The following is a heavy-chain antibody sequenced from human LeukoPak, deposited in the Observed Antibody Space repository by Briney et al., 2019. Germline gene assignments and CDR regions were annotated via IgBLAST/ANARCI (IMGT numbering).Heavy chain of an antibody. Sequence: GGSPRLSCAASGFTFSSYWMHWVRQAPGKGLVWVSRINSDGSSTSYADSVKGRFTISRDNAKNTLYLQMNSLRAEDTAVYYCARTDSSGFFSFDYWGQGTLVTVSS. J-gene: IGHJ4*02. CDR3: ARTDSSGFFSFDY. D-gene: IGHD3-22*01. CDR1: GFTFSSYW. CDR2: INSDGSST. V-gene: IGHV3-74*01.